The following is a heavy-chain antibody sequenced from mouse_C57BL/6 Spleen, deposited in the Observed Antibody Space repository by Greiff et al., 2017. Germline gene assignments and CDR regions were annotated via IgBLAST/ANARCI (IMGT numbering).Heavy chain of an antibody. CDR2: IRNKANGYTT. J-gene: IGHJ4*01. D-gene: IGHD2-4*01. V-gene: IGHV7-3*01. CDR3: ARYRGLRLGAMDY. Sequence: EVKLMESGGGLVQPGGSLSLSCAASGFTFTDYYMSWVRQPPGKALEWLGFIRNKANGYTTEYSASVKGRFTISRDNSQSILYLQMNALRAEDSATYYCARYRGLRLGAMDYGGQGTSVTVSS. CDR1: GFTFTDYY.